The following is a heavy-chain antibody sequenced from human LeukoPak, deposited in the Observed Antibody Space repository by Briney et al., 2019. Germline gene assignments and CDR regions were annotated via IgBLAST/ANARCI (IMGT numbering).Heavy chain of an antibody. J-gene: IGHJ4*02. D-gene: IGHD3-3*01. V-gene: IGHV3-23*01. CDR2: ISGSGGTT. CDR1: GFTFSSYG. Sequence: GGSLRLSCAASGFTFSSYGMSWVRQAPGKGLEWVSAISGSGGTTYYADSVKGRFTISRDNYKNTLYLQMNSLRAEDTALYYCARDGITIFGVVLPPGYWGQGTLVTVSS. CDR3: ARDGITIFGVVLPPGY.